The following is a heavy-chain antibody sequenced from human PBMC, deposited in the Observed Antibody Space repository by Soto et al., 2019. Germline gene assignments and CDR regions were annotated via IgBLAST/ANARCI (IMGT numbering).Heavy chain of an antibody. CDR3: ARELCSSTSCYSLGWFDP. D-gene: IGHD2-2*01. V-gene: IGHV3-11*01. CDR1: GFTFSDYS. J-gene: IGHJ5*02. CDR2: ISSSGSTI. Sequence: QVQLVESGGGLVKPGGSLRLSCAASGFTFSDYSMSWIRQAPGKGLEWVSYISSSGSTIYYADSVKGRFTISRDNAKNSLYLQMNSLRAEDTAVYYCARELCSSTSCYSLGWFDPWGQGTLVTVSS.